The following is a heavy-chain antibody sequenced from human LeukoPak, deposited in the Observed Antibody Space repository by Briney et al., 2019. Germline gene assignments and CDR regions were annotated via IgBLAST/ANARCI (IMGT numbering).Heavy chain of an antibody. J-gene: IGHJ6*02. V-gene: IGHV4-59*01. D-gene: IGHD7-27*01. CDR1: GGSISSYY. CDR2: IYYSGST. Sequence: AETLCLTCTVSGGSISSYYWSWIRQPPGKGLEWIGYIYYSGSTNYNPSLKSRVTISVDTSKNQFSLKLSSVTAADTAVYYCARDALTGGYYYYYGMDVWGQGTTVSV. CDR3: ARDALTGGYYYYYGMDV.